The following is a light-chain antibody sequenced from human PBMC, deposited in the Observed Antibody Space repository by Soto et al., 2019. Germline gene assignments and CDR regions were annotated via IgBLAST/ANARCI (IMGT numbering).Light chain of an antibody. V-gene: IGKV2-28*01. CDR3: MQALQSPYT. CDR1: QSILPSNGYNY. Sequence: DIVMTQSPLSLPVTPGEPASISCRSSQSILPSNGYNYLDWYLQKPGQSPQLLIYLGSNRASGVPDRFSGSGSGTDFTLKISRVEAADVGIYYCMQALQSPYTFGQGTKLEIK. CDR2: LGS. J-gene: IGKJ2*01.